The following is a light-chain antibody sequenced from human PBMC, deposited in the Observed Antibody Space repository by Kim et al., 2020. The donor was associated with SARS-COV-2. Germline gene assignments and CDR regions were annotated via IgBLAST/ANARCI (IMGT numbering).Light chain of an antibody. CDR2: EVT. V-gene: IGLV2-8*01. Sequence: QSVLTQPPSASGSPGQSVTISCTGTSSDIGVYNYVSWYQQYPGRAPQLMIYEVTKRPSGVPDRFSGSKSGNTASLTVSGLQADDEADYYCCSYAGNNNLVFGGGTQLTV. J-gene: IGLJ3*02. CDR1: SSDIGVYNY. CDR3: CSYAGNNNLV.